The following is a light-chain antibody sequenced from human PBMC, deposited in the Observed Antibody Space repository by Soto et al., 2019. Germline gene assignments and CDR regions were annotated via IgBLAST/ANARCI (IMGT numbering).Light chain of an antibody. V-gene: IGKV3-20*01. CDR3: QQYMSSVT. J-gene: IGKJ1*01. CDR2: GIS. CDR1: QSVDSTF. Sequence: EIVLTQSPGSLSLSPGERATLSCRASQSVDSTFFAWYQKKPGQAPRLLMYGISKRATGIPDRFSGSGSGTDFTLTISRLEPEDFAVYYCQQYMSSVTFGQGTRVDIQ.